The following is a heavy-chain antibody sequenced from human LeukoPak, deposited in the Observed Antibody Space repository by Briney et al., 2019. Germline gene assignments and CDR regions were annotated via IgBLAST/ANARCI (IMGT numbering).Heavy chain of an antibody. Sequence: ASVKVSCKASGYTFSGFYVHWVRRAPGQGLEWMGIIKVSGGRTDYAQKFQGRVTMTRDMSTSTVYMELSNLRSEDTAVYYCAREPPESYHFDYWGQGTLVTVSS. D-gene: IGHD2-2*01. CDR2: IKVSGGRT. CDR3: AREPPESYHFDY. CDR1: GYTFSGFY. V-gene: IGHV1-46*01. J-gene: IGHJ4*02.